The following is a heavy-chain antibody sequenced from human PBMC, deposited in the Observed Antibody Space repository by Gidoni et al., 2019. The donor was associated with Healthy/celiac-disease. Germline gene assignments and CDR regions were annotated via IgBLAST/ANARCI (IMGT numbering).Heavy chain of an antibody. CDR3: ARGRLRLGELSPQWDY. CDR2: INPSGGST. V-gene: IGHV1-46*01. CDR1: GYTFTSYY. D-gene: IGHD3-16*02. Sequence: QVQLVQSGAEVKKPGASVKVSCKASGYTFTSYYMHWVRQAPGQGPEWMGIINPSGGSTSYAQKFQGRVTMTRDTSTSTVYMELSSLRSEDTAVYYCARGRLRLGELSPQWDYWGQGTLVTVSS. J-gene: IGHJ4*02.